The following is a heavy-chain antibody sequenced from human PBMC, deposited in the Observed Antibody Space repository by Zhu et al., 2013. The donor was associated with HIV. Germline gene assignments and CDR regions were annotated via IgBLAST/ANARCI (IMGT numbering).Heavy chain of an antibody. Sequence: QVQLVQSGAEVKKPGSSVKVSCKASGGTFSSYAISWVRQAPGQGLEWMGGIIPIFGTANYAQKFQGRVTITADESTSTAYMELSSLRSEDTAVYYCARDLHEGIAAAGHSGPNWFDPWGQGTLVTVSS. CDR3: ARDLHEGIAAAGHSGPNWFDP. CDR2: IIPIFGTA. V-gene: IGHV1-69*01. D-gene: IGHD6-13*01. CDR1: GGTFSSYA. J-gene: IGHJ5*02.